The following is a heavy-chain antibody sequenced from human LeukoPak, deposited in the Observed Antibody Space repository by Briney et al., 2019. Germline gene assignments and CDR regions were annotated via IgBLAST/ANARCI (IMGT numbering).Heavy chain of an antibody. CDR1: GFTVSSNY. D-gene: IGHD6-13*01. CDR3: ARERAARQYFDY. V-gene: IGHV3-66*01. J-gene: IGHJ4*02. Sequence: GSLRLSCAASGFTVSSNYMSWVRQAPGKGLEWVSVIYSGGSTYYADSVKGRFTISRDNSKNTLYLQMNSLRAEDTAVYYCARERAARQYFDYWGQGTLVTVSS. CDR2: IYSGGST.